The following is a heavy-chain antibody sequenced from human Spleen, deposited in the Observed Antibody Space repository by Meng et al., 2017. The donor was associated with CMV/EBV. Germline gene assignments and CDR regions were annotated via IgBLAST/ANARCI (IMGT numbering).Heavy chain of an antibody. Sequence: SVKVSCKASGGTFSSHGISWVRQAPGQGLEWVGGFIPILGAPSYAQKFQGRVTITTDESTNTAYMDLGSLRSEDTAVYYCARGGSSTYFTTTFDYWGQGTLVTVSS. D-gene: IGHD2-2*01. CDR3: ARGGSSTYFTTTFDY. CDR1: GGTFSSHG. J-gene: IGHJ4*02. CDR2: FIPILGAP. V-gene: IGHV1-69*05.